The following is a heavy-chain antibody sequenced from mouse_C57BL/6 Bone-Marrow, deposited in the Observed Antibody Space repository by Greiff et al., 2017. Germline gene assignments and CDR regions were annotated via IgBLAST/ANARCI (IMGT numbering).Heavy chain of an antibody. Sequence: QVQLKQSGAELVRPGTSVKVSCKASGYAFTNYLIEWVKQRPGQGLVWIGVINPGSGGTNYNEKFKGKATLTADKSSSTAYMQLSSLTSEDSAVYFCARWGLRWGQGTLVTVSA. CDR1: GYAFTNYL. D-gene: IGHD2-13*01. J-gene: IGHJ3*02. CDR2: INPGSGGT. V-gene: IGHV1-54*01. CDR3: ARWGLR.